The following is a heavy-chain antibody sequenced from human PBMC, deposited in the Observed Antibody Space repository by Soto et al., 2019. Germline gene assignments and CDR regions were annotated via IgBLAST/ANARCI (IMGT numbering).Heavy chain of an antibody. V-gene: IGHV1-8*01. Sequence: GASVKVSCKASGYTFTSYDINWVRQATGQGLEWMGWMNPNSGNTGYAQKFQGRVTMTRNTSISTAYMELSSLRSEDTAVYYCANSAALSSSSWDYYYYGMDVWGQGTTVTVSS. CDR3: ANSAALSSSSWDYYYYGMDV. D-gene: IGHD6-13*01. CDR1: GYTFTSYD. J-gene: IGHJ6*02. CDR2: MNPNSGNT.